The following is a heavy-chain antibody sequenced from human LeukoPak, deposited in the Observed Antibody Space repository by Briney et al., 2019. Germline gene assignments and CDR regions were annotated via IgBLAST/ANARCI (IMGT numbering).Heavy chain of an antibody. Sequence: PGGSLRLACEASGFTFSGYEMIWVRQAPGKGLEWVSYISTNSGRTIYYADTVKGRFTISRDNAKSTLYLQMNSLRTEDTAVYYSARETDSGGYRFDSWGQGSLGTVSS. CDR2: ISTNSGRTI. CDR3: ARETDSGGYRFDS. D-gene: IGHD3-22*01. V-gene: IGHV3-48*03. J-gene: IGHJ4*02. CDR1: GFTFSGYE.